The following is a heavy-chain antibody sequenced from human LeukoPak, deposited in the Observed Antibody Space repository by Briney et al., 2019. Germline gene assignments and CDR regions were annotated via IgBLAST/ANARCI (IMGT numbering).Heavy chain of an antibody. Sequence: SVKVSCKASGYTFTGYYMHWVRQAPGQGLEWMGIINPSGGSTSYAQQFQGRVTMTRDMSTSTVYMELSSLRSEDTAVYYCARPSYYYDSSGYDYWGQGTLVTVSS. CDR3: ARPSYYYDSSGYDY. J-gene: IGHJ4*02. CDR1: GYTFTGYY. D-gene: IGHD3-22*01. CDR2: INPSGGST. V-gene: IGHV1-46*01.